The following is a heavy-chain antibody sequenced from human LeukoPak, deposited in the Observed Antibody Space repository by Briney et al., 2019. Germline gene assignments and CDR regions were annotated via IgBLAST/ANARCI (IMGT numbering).Heavy chain of an antibody. V-gene: IGHV1-24*01. J-gene: IGHJ2*01. CDR1: GYTLTELS. CDR2: FDPEDGET. D-gene: IGHD4-17*01. CDR3: ATESRLNGDYSEGRFSDWYFDL. Sequence: ASVKVSCKVSGYTLTELSMHWVRQAPGKGLEWMGGFDPEDGETIYAQKFQGRVTMTEDTSTDTAYIELSSLRSEDTAVYYCATESRLNGDYSEGRFSDWYFDLWGRGTLVTVSS.